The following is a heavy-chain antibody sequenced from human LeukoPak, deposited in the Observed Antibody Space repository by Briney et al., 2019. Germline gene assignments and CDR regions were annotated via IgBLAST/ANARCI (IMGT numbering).Heavy chain of an antibody. CDR2: IRTSGYT. Sequence: SETLSLTCTVSGASISSYYWSWIRQPAGKGLEWIGRIRTSGYTKYNPSLKGRVTMSADTSKNQFSLKLSSVTAADTAVYYCARGIAAGWDDAFDIWGQGTMVTVSS. CDR1: GASISSYY. CDR3: ARGIAAGWDDAFDI. J-gene: IGHJ3*02. D-gene: IGHD6-13*01. V-gene: IGHV4-4*07.